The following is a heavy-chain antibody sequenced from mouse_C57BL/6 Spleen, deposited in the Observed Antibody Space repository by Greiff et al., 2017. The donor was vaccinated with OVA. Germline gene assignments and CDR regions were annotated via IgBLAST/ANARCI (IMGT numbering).Heavy chain of an antibody. V-gene: IGHV1-53*01. CDR3: ARKGMDIYDYDDWFAY. Sequence: QVQLQQPGTELVKPGASVKLSCKASGYTFTSYWMHWVKQRPGQGLEWIGNINPSNGGTNYNEKFKSKATLTVDKSSSTAYMQLSSLTSEDSAVYYCARKGMDIYDYDDWFAYWGQGTLVTVSA. CDR2: INPSNGGT. D-gene: IGHD2-4*01. J-gene: IGHJ3*01. CDR1: GYTFTSYW.